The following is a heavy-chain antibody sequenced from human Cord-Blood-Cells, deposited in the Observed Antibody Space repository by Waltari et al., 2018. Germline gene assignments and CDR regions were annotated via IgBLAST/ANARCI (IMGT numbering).Heavy chain of an antibody. J-gene: IGHJ6*02. Sequence: EVQLVESGGGLVQPGRSLRLSCAASGFTFDAYAMHWVRQAPGKGLEWVSGISWNSGSIGYADSVKGRFTISRDNAKNSLYLQMNSLRAEDTALYYCAKDRKSYYYYYGMDVWGQGTTVTVSS. CDR1: GFTFDAYA. V-gene: IGHV3-9*01. CDR3: AKDRKSYYYYYGMDV. CDR2: ISWNSGSI.